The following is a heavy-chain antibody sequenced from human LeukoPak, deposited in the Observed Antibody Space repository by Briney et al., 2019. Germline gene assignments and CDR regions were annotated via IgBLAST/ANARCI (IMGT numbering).Heavy chain of an antibody. CDR2: INPSGGST. Sequence: ASVKVSCKASGYTFTGYYMHWVRQAPGQGLEWMGIINPSGGSTSYTQKFQGRVTMTRDMSTSTVYMELSSLRSEDTAVYYCASHGYYYYYYMDVWGKGTTVTVSS. CDR3: ASHGYYYYYYMDV. CDR1: GYTFTGYY. J-gene: IGHJ6*03. V-gene: IGHV1-46*01.